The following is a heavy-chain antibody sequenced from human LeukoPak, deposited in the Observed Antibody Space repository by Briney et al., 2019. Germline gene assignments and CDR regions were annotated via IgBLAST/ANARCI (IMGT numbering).Heavy chain of an antibody. D-gene: IGHD3-10*01. CDR3: AKDAGFGAVAYYFDY. CDR2: ISWNSGSI. CDR1: GFTFSSYW. V-gene: IGHV3-9*03. J-gene: IGHJ4*02. Sequence: PGGSLRLSCAASGFTFSSYWMHWVRQAPGKGLEWVSGISWNSGSIGYADSVKGRFTISRDNAKNSLYLQINSLRAEDMALYYCAKDAGFGAVAYYFDYWGQGTLVTVSS.